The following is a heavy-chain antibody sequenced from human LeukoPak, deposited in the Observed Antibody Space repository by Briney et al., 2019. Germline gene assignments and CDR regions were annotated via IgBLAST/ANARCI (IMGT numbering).Heavy chain of an antibody. J-gene: IGHJ4*02. Sequence: GGSLRLSCAASGFTFRTYWMHWVRQAPGKGLVWASRINNDGSITSYADSVKGRFTISRDNAKNTLYLQMNSLRAEDTAVYYCVRGYCSSTSCPTLYYYWGQGTLVTVSS. D-gene: IGHD2-2*01. CDR2: INNDGSIT. V-gene: IGHV3-74*01. CDR3: VRGYCSSTSCPTLYYY. CDR1: GFTFRTYW.